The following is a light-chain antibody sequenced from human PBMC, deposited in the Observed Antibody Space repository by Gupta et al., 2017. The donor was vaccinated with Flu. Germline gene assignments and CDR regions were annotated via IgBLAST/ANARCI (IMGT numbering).Light chain of an antibody. Sequence: ASHCCSASQRVTSYLAWYQQKPGQPPRLLIYDASNRAPGVPARFTGSGSETDFTLTITSLEPQDSAVYYCQQRCALALTFGPGTRLEI. CDR3: QQRCALALT. V-gene: IGKV3-11*01. CDR2: DAS. CDR1: QRVTSY. J-gene: IGKJ5*01.